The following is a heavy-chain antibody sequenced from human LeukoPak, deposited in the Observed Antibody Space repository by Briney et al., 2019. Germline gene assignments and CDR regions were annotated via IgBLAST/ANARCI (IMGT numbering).Heavy chain of an antibody. CDR1: GGSISSSSYY. J-gene: IGHJ4*02. CDR2: IYYSGSA. V-gene: IGHV4-39*07. D-gene: IGHD3-22*01. CDR3: ARANYYGSSGLRY. Sequence: SETLSLTCTVSGGSISSSSYYWGWIRQPPGKGLEWIGSIYYSGSAYYNPSLKSRVTISVDTSKNQFSLKLRSVTAADTAVYYCARANYYGSSGLRYWGQGTLVTVSS.